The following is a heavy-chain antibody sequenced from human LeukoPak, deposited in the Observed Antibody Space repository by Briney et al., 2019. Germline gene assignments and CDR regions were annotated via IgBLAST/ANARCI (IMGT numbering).Heavy chain of an antibody. J-gene: IGHJ3*02. CDR1: GGSFSGYY. CDR3: ARGPPGSYADAFDI. CDR2: INHSGST. D-gene: IGHD1-26*01. V-gene: IGHV4-34*01. Sequence: SETLSLTCAVSGGSFSGYYWSWIRQPPGKGLEWIGEINHSGSTNYNPSLKSRVTISVDTSKNQFSLKLSSVTAADTAVYYCARGPPGSYADAFDIWGQGTMVTVSS.